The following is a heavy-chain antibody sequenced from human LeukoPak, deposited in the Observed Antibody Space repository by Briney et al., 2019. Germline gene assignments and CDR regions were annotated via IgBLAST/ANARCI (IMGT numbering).Heavy chain of an antibody. CDR3: ARVYRRYFDY. Sequence: GGSLRLSCAASGFTFDDYGMSWVRQAPGKGLEWVSGINWNGGSTGYADSVKGRFTITRDNAKNSLYLQMNSLRAEDTAVYYCARVYRRYFDYWGQGTLVTVSS. CDR2: INWNGGST. D-gene: IGHD1-14*01. V-gene: IGHV3-20*04. J-gene: IGHJ4*02. CDR1: GFTFDDYG.